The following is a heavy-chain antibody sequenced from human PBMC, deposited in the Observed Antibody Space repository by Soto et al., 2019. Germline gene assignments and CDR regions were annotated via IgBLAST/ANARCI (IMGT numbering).Heavy chain of an antibody. J-gene: IGHJ5*01. D-gene: IGHD3-22*01. Sequence: PGGSLRLSCAASGFTFSSDWMSWVRQAPRQGLAWVANIKQDGSEKYYVDSVKCRFTSSRENAQNSLSLQTTNLRAEDWAVYHCARDNSCDSSGFDSWGQGTLVTVSS. CDR2: IKQDGSEK. V-gene: IGHV3-7*01. CDR1: GFTFSSDW. CDR3: ARDNSCDSSGFDS.